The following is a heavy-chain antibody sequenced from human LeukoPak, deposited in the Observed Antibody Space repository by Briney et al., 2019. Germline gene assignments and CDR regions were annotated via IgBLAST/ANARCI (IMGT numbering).Heavy chain of an antibody. J-gene: IGHJ6*02. CDR1: GGTFSSYA. D-gene: IGHD4-23*01. Sequence: ASVKVSCKASGGTFSSYAISWVRQAPGQGLEWMGWISAYNGNTNYAQKFQGRVTMTTDTSTSTAYMVLRSLRSDDTAVYYCAREVTHHVYYGMDVWGQGTTVTVSS. V-gene: IGHV1-18*01. CDR2: ISAYNGNT. CDR3: AREVTHHVYYGMDV.